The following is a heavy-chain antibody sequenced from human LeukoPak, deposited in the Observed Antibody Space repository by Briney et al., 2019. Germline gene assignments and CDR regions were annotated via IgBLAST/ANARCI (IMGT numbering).Heavy chain of an antibody. V-gene: IGHV1-24*01. CDR2: FVAEDTET. CDR3: ARDRIAVAGTDY. Sequence: ASVKVSCKVSGYTLIELSIHWVRQAPGKGLEWMGGFVAEDTETIYAQKFQGRVTMTEDTFTDTAYMELSSLRSEDTAVYYCARDRIAVAGTDYWGQGTLVTVSS. J-gene: IGHJ4*02. CDR1: GYTLIELS. D-gene: IGHD6-19*01.